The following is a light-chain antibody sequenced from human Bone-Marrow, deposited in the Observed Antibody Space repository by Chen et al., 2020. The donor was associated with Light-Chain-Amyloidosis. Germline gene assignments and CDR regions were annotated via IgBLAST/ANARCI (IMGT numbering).Light chain of an antibody. CDR1: QDITTY. J-gene: IGKJ1*01. V-gene: IGKV1-33*01. CDR2: DAS. Sequence: DIQMTQSPSSLSASVGDRVTITCQASQDITTYLNWYQQKPGRAPKLLIYDASNLKIGVPPRFSGSGSGTDFTFTISGLQPEDFASYYCQQYDNLPRTFGRGTTVEVK. CDR3: QQYDNLPRT.